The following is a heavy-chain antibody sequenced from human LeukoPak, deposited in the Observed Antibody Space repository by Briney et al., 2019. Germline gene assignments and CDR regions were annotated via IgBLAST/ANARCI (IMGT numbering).Heavy chain of an antibody. D-gene: IGHD2-15*01. CDR1: GGSSSGYY. CDR2: INHYGST. Sequence: SETLSLTCAVYGGSSSGYYCRWIRQPPGKGREWNGEINHYGSTHYNPPLKSQVTLSVDTAQNQFSLKQTSMTAADTAVYYCASVGYCSGGSCSTNWFDPWGQGTLVTASS. CDR3: ASVGYCSGGSCSTNWFDP. V-gene: IGHV4-34*01. J-gene: IGHJ5*02.